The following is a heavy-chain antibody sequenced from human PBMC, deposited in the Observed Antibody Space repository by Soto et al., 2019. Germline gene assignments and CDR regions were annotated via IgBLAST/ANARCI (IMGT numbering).Heavy chain of an antibody. Sequence: GESLKISCTGSGYSVTSYLIGWVRQMPGKGLEWMGIIYPGDSDTRYSPSFQGQVTISADKSISTAYLQWSSLKASDTAMYYCASAVGATTPHYYYGMDVWGQGTTVTVSS. CDR3: ASAVGATTPHYYYGMDV. V-gene: IGHV5-51*01. D-gene: IGHD1-26*01. CDR1: GYSVTSYL. J-gene: IGHJ6*02. CDR2: IYPGDSDT.